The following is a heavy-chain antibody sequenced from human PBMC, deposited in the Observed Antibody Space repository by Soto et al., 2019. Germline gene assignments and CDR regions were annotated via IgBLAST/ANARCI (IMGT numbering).Heavy chain of an antibody. J-gene: IGHJ6*02. D-gene: IGHD3-3*01. CDR1: GFTFSSYA. CDR2: ISGGRDST. CDR3: AKPHPTPDYDFWSGNYHGMDV. Sequence: GGSLRLSCAASGFTFSSYAMSWVRQAPGKGLEWVSAISGGRDSTYYADSVKGRFTLSRDNSKHTLYLHMNSLRAEDTAVYYCAKPHPTPDYDFWSGNYHGMDVWGQGTTVTVSS. V-gene: IGHV3-23*01.